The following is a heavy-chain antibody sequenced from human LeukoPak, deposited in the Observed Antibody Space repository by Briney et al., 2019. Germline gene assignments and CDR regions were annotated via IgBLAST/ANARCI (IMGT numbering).Heavy chain of an antibody. J-gene: IGHJ2*01. CDR3: ENSHPAVTTTDWHFDL. CDR1: GDSFTSDY. V-gene: IGHV4-59*01. D-gene: IGHD4-17*01. CDR2: ISCTGST. Sequence: SETLSLTCSVSGDSFTSDYWSWIRQPPGKGLEGIGYISCTGSTKSNPALKSLDTISGDMFKNQFSLKMTSVTAADTAVYYCENSHPAVTTTDWHFDLWGRGTLVTVSS.